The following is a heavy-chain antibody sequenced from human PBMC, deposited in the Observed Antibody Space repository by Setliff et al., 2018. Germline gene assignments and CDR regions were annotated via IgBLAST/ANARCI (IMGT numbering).Heavy chain of an antibody. J-gene: IGHJ4*02. CDR3: TVYNTGSSKDHY. Sequence: PSETLSLTCTVSGGSIRSYYWIWIRQPPGKGLEWIGEINHSGSTNYNPSLKSRVTISVDTSKNQFSLKLSSVTAADTALYYCTVYNTGSSKDHYWGQGTPVTVSS. V-gene: IGHV4-34*01. CDR1: GGSIRSYY. CDR2: INHSGST. D-gene: IGHD2-8*02.